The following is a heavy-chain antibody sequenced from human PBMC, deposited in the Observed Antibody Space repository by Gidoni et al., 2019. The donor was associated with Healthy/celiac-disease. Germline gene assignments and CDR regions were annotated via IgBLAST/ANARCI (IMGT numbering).Heavy chain of an antibody. J-gene: IGHJ3*02. V-gene: IGHV4-34*01. CDR1: GGSFSGYY. D-gene: IGHD2-2*01. CDR3: ARRVDCSSTSCYLLYAFDI. CDR2: INHSGST. Sequence: QVQLQQWGAGLLKPSETLSLTCAVYGGSFSGYYWSLIRQPPGKGLEWIGEINHSGSTNYNPSLKSRVTISVDTSKNQFSLKLSSVTAADTAVYYCARRVDCSSTSCYLLYAFDIWGQGTMVTVSS.